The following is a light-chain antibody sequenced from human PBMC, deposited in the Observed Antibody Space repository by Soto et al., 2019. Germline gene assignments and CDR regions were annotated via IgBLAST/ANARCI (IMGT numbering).Light chain of an antibody. CDR2: GAS. CDR1: QSVSSS. CDR3: QHYNNWPRGT. V-gene: IGKV3-15*01. J-gene: IGKJ1*01. Sequence: DIVMTQSPGTLSVSPGERATLSCRASQSVSSSLAWYQQKPGQPPRLLMYGASIRATGFPARFSCRGSGTDFTLTISGLQAEDIAVYYCQHYNNWPRGTFGQGTQVEIK.